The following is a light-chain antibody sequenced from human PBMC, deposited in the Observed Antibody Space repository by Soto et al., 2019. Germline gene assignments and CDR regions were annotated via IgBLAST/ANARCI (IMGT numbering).Light chain of an antibody. J-gene: IGKJ2*01. Sequence: EIVLTQSPATLSLSPGERATLSCRASQSVSSSLGWYQQIPGQAPRLLIYDASNRATGIPARFSGSGSGTDFTLTNSSLEPEAFAVYYCQQRSNWPRTFGQGTKLEIK. CDR1: QSVSSS. CDR3: QQRSNWPRT. CDR2: DAS. V-gene: IGKV3-11*01.